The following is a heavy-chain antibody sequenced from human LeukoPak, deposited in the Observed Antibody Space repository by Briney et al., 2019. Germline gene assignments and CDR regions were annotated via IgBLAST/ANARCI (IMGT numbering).Heavy chain of an antibody. Sequence: PSETLSLTCAVYGGSFSGYYWSWIRQPPGKGLEWIGEINHSGSTNYNPSLKSRVTISVDTSKNQFSLKLSSVTAADTAVYYCARESAPYSYYYDSSGYRYFDYWGQGTLVTVSS. D-gene: IGHD3-22*01. J-gene: IGHJ4*02. CDR1: GGSFSGYY. CDR2: INHSGST. CDR3: ARESAPYSYYYDSSGYRYFDY. V-gene: IGHV4-34*01.